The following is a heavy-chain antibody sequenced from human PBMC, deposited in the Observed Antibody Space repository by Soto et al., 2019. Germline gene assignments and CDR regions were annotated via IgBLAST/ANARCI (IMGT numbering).Heavy chain of an antibody. CDR2: INHSGST. J-gene: IGHJ5*02. V-gene: IGHV4-34*01. Sequence: QVQLQQWGAGLLKPSETLSLTCAVYGGSFSGYYWSWIRQPPGKGLEWIGEINHSGSTNYNPSLKSRVTISVDTYKNQFSLKLSSVTAADTAVYYCARTWLTGYYTAPYNWFDPWGQGTLVTVSS. CDR1: GGSFSGYY. CDR3: ARTWLTGYYTAPYNWFDP. D-gene: IGHD3-9*01.